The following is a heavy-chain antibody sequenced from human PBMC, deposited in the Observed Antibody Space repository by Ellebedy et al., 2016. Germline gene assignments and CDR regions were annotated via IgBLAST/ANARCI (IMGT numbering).Heavy chain of an antibody. V-gene: IGHV4-59*02. CDR1: GGSVSSDY. CDR2: VFHTGTT. D-gene: IGHD6-19*01. CDR3: AKWDGGWYAFEV. Sequence: SETLSLTCNVSGGSVSSDYWNWIRRPPGKGLEWIGYVFHTGTTNYNPSLKSRVTMSVDTSKSQFSLRLTSVTAADTAVYYCAKWDGGWYAFEVWGQGTMVTVSS. J-gene: IGHJ3*01.